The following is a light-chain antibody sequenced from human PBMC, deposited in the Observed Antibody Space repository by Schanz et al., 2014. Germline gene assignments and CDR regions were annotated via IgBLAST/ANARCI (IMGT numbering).Light chain of an antibody. CDR3: TSYTSVSTWV. CDR1: SSDVGSYNR. V-gene: IGLV2-18*02. J-gene: IGLJ3*02. Sequence: QSALTQPPSVSGSPGQSVTISCTGTSSDVGSYNRVSWYQQPPGTAPKLMIYEVSNRPSGVPDRFSGSKSGSTASLTISGLQAEDEADYYCTSYTSVSTWVFGGGTKLTVL. CDR2: EVS.